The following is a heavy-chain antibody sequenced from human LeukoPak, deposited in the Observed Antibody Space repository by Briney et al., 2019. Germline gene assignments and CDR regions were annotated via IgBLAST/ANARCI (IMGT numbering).Heavy chain of an antibody. CDR2: LHATESA. CDR3: ASLSSGAAFDV. Sequence: SETLSLTCTVSGAYINNYYWTWIRQPAAQGLEWIGRLHATESAIYNPSLKGRGTMSFDTSKAQLSLALTAVTAADSAVYYCASLSSGAAFDVWGQGTVVTVSS. V-gene: IGHV4-4*07. J-gene: IGHJ3*01. CDR1: GAYINNYY. D-gene: IGHD3-22*01.